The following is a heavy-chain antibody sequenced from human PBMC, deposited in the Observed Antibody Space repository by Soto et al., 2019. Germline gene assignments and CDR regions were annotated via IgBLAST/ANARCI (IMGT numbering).Heavy chain of an antibody. CDR1: GGTFSSYT. Sequence: QVQLVQSGAEVKKPGSSVKVSCKASGGTFSSYTISWVRQAPGQGLEWMGRIIPILGIANYAQKFQGRVTITADKSTSTAYMELSSLRSEDTAVYYCARVRGGSLHPQPLDYWSQGTLVTVSS. CDR3: ARVRGGSLHPQPLDY. V-gene: IGHV1-69*02. D-gene: IGHD1-26*01. J-gene: IGHJ4*02. CDR2: IIPILGIA.